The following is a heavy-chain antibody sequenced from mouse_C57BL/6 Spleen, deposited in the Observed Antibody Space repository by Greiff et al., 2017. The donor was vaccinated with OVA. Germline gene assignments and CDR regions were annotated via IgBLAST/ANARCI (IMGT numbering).Heavy chain of an antibody. CDR2: INPSTGGT. Sequence: EVQLQQSGPELVKPGASVKISCKASGYSFTGYYMNWVKQSPEKSLEWIGEINPSTGGTTYNQKFKAKATLTVDKSSSTAYMQLKSLTSEDSAVYYCARYFDYWGQGTTLTVSS. CDR1: GYSFTGYY. CDR3: ARYFDY. J-gene: IGHJ2*01. V-gene: IGHV1-42*01.